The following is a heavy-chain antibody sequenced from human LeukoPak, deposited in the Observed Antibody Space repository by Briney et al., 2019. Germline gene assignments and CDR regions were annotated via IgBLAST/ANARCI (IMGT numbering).Heavy chain of an antibody. CDR1: GGSISSYY. CDR2: IYTSGST. D-gene: IGHD1-14*01. CDR3: ARASPTTNKGAYGWLDP. J-gene: IGHJ5*02. V-gene: IGHV4-4*07. Sequence: SETLSLTCTVSGGSISSYYWSWIRQPAGKGLEWIGRIYTSGSTNYNPSLKSRVTMSVDTSKNQFSLKLSSVTAADTAVYYCARASPTTNKGAYGWLDPWGQGALVTVSS.